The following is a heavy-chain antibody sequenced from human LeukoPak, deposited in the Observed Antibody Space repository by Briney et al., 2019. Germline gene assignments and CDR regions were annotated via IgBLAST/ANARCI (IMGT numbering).Heavy chain of an antibody. CDR3: ARLVGLSTTASY. V-gene: IGHV1-2*02. D-gene: IGHD5/OR15-5a*01. Sequence: ASVKVSCKASGYTFTSYYVHWVRQAPGQGLEWMGWINPTSGGTNYAQKFQDRVTMTRDTSINTAYMELSRLTSDDTAVYYCARLVGLSTTASYWGQGTLVIVSS. CDR1: GYTFTSYY. J-gene: IGHJ4*02. CDR2: INPTSGGT.